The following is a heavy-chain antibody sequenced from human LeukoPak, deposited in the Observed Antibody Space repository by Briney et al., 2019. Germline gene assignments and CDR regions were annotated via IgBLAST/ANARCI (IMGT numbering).Heavy chain of an antibody. CDR3: AREPPLVGVIMFGTDY. Sequence: PGRSLRLSCAASGFTFSSYWMSWVRLAPGKGLEWVANIKQDGSEKYYVDSVKGRFTISRDNAKNSLYLQMNSLRAEDTAVYYCAREPPLVGVIMFGTDYWAREPWSPSPQ. CDR2: IKQDGSEK. D-gene: IGHD3-10*01. CDR1: GFTFSSYW. J-gene: IGHJ4*02. V-gene: IGHV3-7*01.